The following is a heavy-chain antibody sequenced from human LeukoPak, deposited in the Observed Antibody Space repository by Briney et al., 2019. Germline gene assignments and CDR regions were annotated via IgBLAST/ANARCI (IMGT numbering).Heavy chain of an antibody. J-gene: IGHJ4*02. D-gene: IGHD2-15*01. CDR1: GYTFTSYG. CDR2: IITHNGNT. V-gene: IGHV1-18*01. Sequence: ASVKVSCKASGYTFTSYGISWVRQAPGQGLEWMGWIITHNGNTNYTQKLQGRVTMTTDTSTTTAYMELRSLRSDDTAVYYCASLGYCSGGSCYSNWGQGTLVTVSS. CDR3: ASLGYCSGGSCYSN.